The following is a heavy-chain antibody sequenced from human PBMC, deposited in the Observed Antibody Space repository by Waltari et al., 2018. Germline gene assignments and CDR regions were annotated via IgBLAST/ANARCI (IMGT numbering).Heavy chain of an antibody. CDR1: GYTFSSYG. V-gene: IGHV1-18*01. D-gene: IGHD6-6*01. CDR3: VRGGPWQLVQGNAFDF. CDR2: ISTYNGNR. Sequence: QAQLVQSGAEVKKPGASVRVTCETSGYTFSSYGLTLVREAPGQGLEWLGWISTYNGNRNYSQKVQGRVSMTTDSYTTTAYLDLRSLRSDDTAVYYCVRGGPWQLVQGNAFDFWGQGTMVTVSS. J-gene: IGHJ3*01.